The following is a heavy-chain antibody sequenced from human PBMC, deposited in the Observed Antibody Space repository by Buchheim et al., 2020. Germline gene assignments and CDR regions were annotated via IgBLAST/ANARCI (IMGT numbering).Heavy chain of an antibody. V-gene: IGHV3-7*01. Sequence: EVQLVESGGGLVQPGGSLRLSCAASGFTFSSYWMSWVRQAPGKGLEWVANIKQAGMEKYYVDSVKGRFTISRVNAKHALYLQMNSLRAEDTAVYYCARQILWFGELDPSYMDVWGKGTT. D-gene: IGHD3-10*01. CDR3: ARQILWFGELDPSYMDV. CDR2: IKQAGMEK. CDR1: GFTFSSYW. J-gene: IGHJ6*03.